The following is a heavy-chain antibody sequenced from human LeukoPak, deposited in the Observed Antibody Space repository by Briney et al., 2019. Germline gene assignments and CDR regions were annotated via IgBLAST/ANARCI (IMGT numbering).Heavy chain of an antibody. Sequence: PSETLSLTCAVYGGSFSGYYWSWIRQPPGKGLEWIGEINHSGSTNYNPSLKSRVTISVDTSENQFSLKLSSVTAADTAVYYCARGGGGSYFWGQGTLVTVSS. J-gene: IGHJ4*02. V-gene: IGHV4-34*01. D-gene: IGHD1-26*01. CDR1: GGSFSGYY. CDR3: ARGGGGSYF. CDR2: INHSGST.